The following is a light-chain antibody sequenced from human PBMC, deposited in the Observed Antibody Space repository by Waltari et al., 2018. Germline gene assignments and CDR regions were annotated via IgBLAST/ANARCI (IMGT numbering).Light chain of an antibody. V-gene: IGKV3-11*01. CDR1: QSVSNY. J-gene: IGKJ4*01. Sequence: ESVLTQSAATVSLSPGERATRSCRASQSVSNYLAWYQQKPGQAPMLLIYDASNRATGIPARFSGSGSGTDFTLTISSLEPEDFAVYYCQQRSNWPPLTFGGGTKVEIK. CDR3: QQRSNWPPLT. CDR2: DAS.